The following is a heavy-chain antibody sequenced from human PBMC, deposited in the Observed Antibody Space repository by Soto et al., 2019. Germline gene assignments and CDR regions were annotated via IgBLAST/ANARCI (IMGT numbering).Heavy chain of an antibody. CDR2: INTNTGNP. CDR1: GYTFTSDA. D-gene: IGHD6-6*01. CDR3: ARDSGKQLVRGSWFAP. Sequence: ASVKVSCKASGYTFTSDAMNWVRQAPGQGLEWMGWINTNTGNPTYAQGFTGRFVFSLDTSVSTAYLQICSLKAEDTAVYYCARDSGKQLVRGSWFAPWGQGTLVPVSP. J-gene: IGHJ5*02. V-gene: IGHV7-4-1*01.